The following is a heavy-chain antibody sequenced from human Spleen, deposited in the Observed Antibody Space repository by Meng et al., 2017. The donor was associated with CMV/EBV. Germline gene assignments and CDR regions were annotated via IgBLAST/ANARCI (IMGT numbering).Heavy chain of an antibody. CDR3: ARAFRGMDV. Sequence: ASVKVSCKASGYTFTTFDINWVRQVTGQGLEWMGWMNPNTGDTGFAQKFQGRVTMTRDTSISTAYLELSSLRSDDTAVYYCARAFRGMDVWGQGTTVTVSS. V-gene: IGHV1-8*01. CDR1: GYTFTTFD. CDR2: MNPNTGDT. D-gene: IGHD2/OR15-2a*01. J-gene: IGHJ6*02.